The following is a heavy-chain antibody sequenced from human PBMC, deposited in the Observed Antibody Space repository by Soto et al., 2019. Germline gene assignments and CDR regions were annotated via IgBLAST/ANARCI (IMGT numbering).Heavy chain of an antibody. CDR3: ARVKDYSNYDLSWFDP. J-gene: IGHJ5*02. Sequence: SETLSLTCAVYGGSFSGYYWSWIRQPPGKGLEWIGEINHSGSTNYNPSLKSRVTISVDTSKNQFSLKLSSVTAADTAVYYCARVKDYSNYDLSWFDPWGQGTLVTVSS. D-gene: IGHD4-4*01. V-gene: IGHV4-34*01. CDR2: INHSGST. CDR1: GGSFSGYY.